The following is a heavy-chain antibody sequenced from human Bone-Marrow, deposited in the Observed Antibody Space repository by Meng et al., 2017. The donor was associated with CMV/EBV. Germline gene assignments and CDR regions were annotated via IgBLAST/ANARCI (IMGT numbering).Heavy chain of an antibody. CDR3: ARDDFDI. V-gene: IGHV3-74*03. CDR1: GFIFNNYW. J-gene: IGHJ3*02. Sequence: GESLKISCAVSGFIFNNYWMHWVRQAPGKGLVWVSRINSDGSSTTYADSVKGRFTISRDNAKKMLYLQMNSLRVEDTAVYYCARDDFDIWGQGTMVTVSS. CDR2: INSDGSST.